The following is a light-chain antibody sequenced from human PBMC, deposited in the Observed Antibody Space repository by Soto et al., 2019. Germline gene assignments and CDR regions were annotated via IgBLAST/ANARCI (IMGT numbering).Light chain of an antibody. Sequence: QSVLTQPASVSGSPGQSITISCTGTSSDVGSYNYVSWYQHHPGEAPKLMIYDVSSRPSGVSNRFSGSKSGNTASLTISGLQAEDEADYYCSSYTSSNTLVFGGGTKVTVL. CDR3: SSYTSSNTLV. V-gene: IGLV2-14*03. CDR1: SSDVGSYNY. J-gene: IGLJ2*01. CDR2: DVS.